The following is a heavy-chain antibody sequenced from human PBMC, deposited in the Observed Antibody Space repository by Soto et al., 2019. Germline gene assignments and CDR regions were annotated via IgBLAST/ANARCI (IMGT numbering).Heavy chain of an antibody. CDR3: ARSSGYSSSRFDY. CDR1: GGSISGYY. J-gene: IGHJ4*02. V-gene: IGHV4-59*01. CDR2: IYYSGST. D-gene: IGHD6-13*01. Sequence: PSETLSLTCTVSGGSISGYYWSWIRQPPGKGLEWIGYIYYSGSTNYNPSLKSRVTISVDASKNQFSLKLSSVTAADTAVYYCARSSGYSSSRFDYWGQGILVTVS.